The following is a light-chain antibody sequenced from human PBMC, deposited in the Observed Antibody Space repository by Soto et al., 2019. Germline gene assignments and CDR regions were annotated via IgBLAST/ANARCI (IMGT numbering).Light chain of an antibody. J-gene: IGKJ4*01. V-gene: IGKV1-9*01. Sequence: DIQLTQSPSFLSASVGDRVTITCRASQGISSYLAWYQQKPGKAPKLLIYDASTLQSGVPSRFSGSGSGTEFSLTSSSLQPEDFATYYCQELNSYPLTFGGGTKVEIK. CDR2: DAS. CDR1: QGISSY. CDR3: QELNSYPLT.